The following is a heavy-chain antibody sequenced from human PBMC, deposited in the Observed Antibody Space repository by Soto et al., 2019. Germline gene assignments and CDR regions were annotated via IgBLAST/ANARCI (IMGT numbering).Heavy chain of an antibody. CDR1: GFTFSSYA. D-gene: IGHD3-10*01. Sequence: EVQLLESGGGLVQPGGSLRLSCAASGFTFSSYAMSWVRQAPGKGLEWVSSIRGSGGSTQYADSVKGRFTISRDNSKNTLYLQMNSLRAEDTAVYCCAKERTYYYGSGSYHHYGMDVWGQGTKVTVSS. J-gene: IGHJ6*02. CDR2: IRGSGGST. V-gene: IGHV3-23*01. CDR3: AKERTYYYGSGSYHHYGMDV.